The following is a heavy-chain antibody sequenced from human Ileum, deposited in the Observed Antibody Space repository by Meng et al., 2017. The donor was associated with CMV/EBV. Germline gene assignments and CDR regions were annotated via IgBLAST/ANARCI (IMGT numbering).Heavy chain of an antibody. CDR2: IKQDGSEK. CDR3: ATGKAVAGRSYYYFGMDV. Sequence: GGSLRLSCVASDFPGFSFSDYWMSGVRQAPGKGLEWVANIKQDGSEKYYVDSVKGRFTISRDNAKNSLYLQMDSLRADDTALYYCATGKAVAGRSYYYFGMDVWGQGTTVTVSS. V-gene: IGHV3-7*01. D-gene: IGHD6-19*01. J-gene: IGHJ6*02. CDR1: GFSFSDYW.